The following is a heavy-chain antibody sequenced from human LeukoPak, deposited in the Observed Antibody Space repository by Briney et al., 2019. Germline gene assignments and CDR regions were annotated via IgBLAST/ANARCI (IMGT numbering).Heavy chain of an antibody. CDR3: ARGVTGFDY. CDR1: GGSISSYC. Sequence: SETLSLTCTVSGGSISSYCWSWIRQPPGKGLEWIGYIFYSGSTNYNPSLKSRVTISVDTSKNQFSLKLSSVTAADTAVYYCARGVTGFDYWGQGTLVTVSS. CDR2: IFYSGST. J-gene: IGHJ4*02. V-gene: IGHV4-59*01. D-gene: IGHD3-10*01.